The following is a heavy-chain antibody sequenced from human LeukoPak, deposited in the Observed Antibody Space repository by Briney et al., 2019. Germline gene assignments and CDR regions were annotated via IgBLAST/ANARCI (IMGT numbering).Heavy chain of an antibody. Sequence: KPSETLSLTCAVYGGSFSGYYWSWIRQPPGKGLEWIGEINHSGSTNYNPSLKSRVTISVDTSKNQFSLKLSSVTAADTAVCYCARLTIAAAGTRFLRYWGQGTLVTVSS. D-gene: IGHD6-13*01. CDR3: ARLTIAAAGTRFLRY. J-gene: IGHJ4*02. V-gene: IGHV4-34*01. CDR1: GGSFSGYY. CDR2: INHSGST.